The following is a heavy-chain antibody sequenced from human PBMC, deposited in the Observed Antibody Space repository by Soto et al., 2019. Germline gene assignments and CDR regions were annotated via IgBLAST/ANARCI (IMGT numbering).Heavy chain of an antibody. V-gene: IGHV1-69*01. CDR1: GGTFSSYA. D-gene: IGHD6-13*01. Sequence: QVQLVQSGAEVKKPGSSVKVSCKASGGTFSSYAISWVRQAPGQGLEWMGGIIPIFGTANYAQKFQGRVTITADESTSTAFMELSSLRSEDSDVYYCASAIGGYSSSWGRDTNYGMDVWGQGTTVTVSS. J-gene: IGHJ6*02. CDR2: IIPIFGTA. CDR3: ASAIGGYSSSWGRDTNYGMDV.